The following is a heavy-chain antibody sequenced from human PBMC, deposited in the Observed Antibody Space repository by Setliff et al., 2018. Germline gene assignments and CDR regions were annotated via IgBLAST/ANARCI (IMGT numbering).Heavy chain of an antibody. CDR2: IIPIFGTA. D-gene: IGHD3-3*01. CDR3: ARGPRHNFWSGYYLVAVNY. V-gene: IGHV1-69*05. J-gene: IGHJ4*02. CDR1: GGTFSSYA. Sequence: GASVKVSCKASGGTFSSYAISWVRQAPGQGLEWMGRIIPIFGTANYAQKFQGRGTMTRNTSISTAYMELSSLRFEDTAVYYCARGPRHNFWSGYYLVAVNYWGQGTLVTVSS.